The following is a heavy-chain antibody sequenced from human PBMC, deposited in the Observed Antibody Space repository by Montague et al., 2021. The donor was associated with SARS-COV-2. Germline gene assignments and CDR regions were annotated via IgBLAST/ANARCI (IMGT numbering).Heavy chain of an antibody. J-gene: IGHJ4*02. Sequence: SETLSLTCTVSNGSISGHYWTWIRQSPGRGLGWLAYIHYRGTTDYNPSLKSRLTLSVDTSKNQFSLTLTSLTAADTAIYYCARLGGSGSYLAFDYWGQGTLVTVSS. CDR2: IHYRGTT. CDR3: ARLGGSGSYLAFDY. V-gene: IGHV4-59*08. CDR1: NGSISGHY. D-gene: IGHD3-10*01.